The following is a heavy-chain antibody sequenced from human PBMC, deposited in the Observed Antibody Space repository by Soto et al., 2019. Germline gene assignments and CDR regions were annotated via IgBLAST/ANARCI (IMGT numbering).Heavy chain of an antibody. D-gene: IGHD3-16*01. V-gene: IGHV4-34*01. CDR2: INHSEST. CDR3: ARDLGTYYYAMDV. J-gene: IGHJ6*02. CDR1: GGSFSGYY. Sequence: SETLSLTCAVYGGSFSGYYWSWIRQPPGKGLEWIGEINHSESTKYNPSLKSRVTISGDTSRNQFSLKLTSVTAADTAVYYCARDLGTYYYAMDVWGQGTKVTVSS.